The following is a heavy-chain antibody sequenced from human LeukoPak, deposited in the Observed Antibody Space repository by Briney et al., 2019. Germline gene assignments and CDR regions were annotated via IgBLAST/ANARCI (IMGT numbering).Heavy chain of an antibody. CDR1: GYTFTSYA. CDR3: ARSYYGSGSYFPT. D-gene: IGHD3-10*01. Sequence: ASVKVSCKASGYTFTSYAMHWVRQAPGQRLEWMGWINDGNGNTKYSQKFQGRVTITRDTSASTAYMELSSLRSEDTAVYYCARSYYGSGSYFPTWGQGTVVTVSS. V-gene: IGHV1-3*01. CDR2: INDGNGNT. J-gene: IGHJ4*02.